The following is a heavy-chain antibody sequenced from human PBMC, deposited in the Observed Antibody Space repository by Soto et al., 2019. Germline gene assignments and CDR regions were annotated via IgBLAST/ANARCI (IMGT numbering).Heavy chain of an antibody. CDR2: IYYSGST. CDR1: GGSISSGGYY. V-gene: IGHV4-31*03. Sequence: SETLSLTCTVSGGSISSGGYYWSWIRQHPGKGLEWIGYIYYSGSTYYNPSLKSRVTISVDTSKNQFSLKLSSVTAADTAVYYCASDRMGYSYGYGISPNYYYYGMDVWGQGTTVTVSS. CDR3: ASDRMGYSYGYGISPNYYYYGMDV. D-gene: IGHD5-18*01. J-gene: IGHJ6*02.